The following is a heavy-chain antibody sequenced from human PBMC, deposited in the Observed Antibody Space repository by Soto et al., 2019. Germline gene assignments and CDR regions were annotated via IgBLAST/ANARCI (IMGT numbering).Heavy chain of an antibody. V-gene: IGHV5-51*01. CDR3: ARLGFAAAAGTFWFDP. Sequence: GEPQKISCKCSGYTFTSYGNSWVRQMPGKGLEWMGIIYPGDSDTRYSPSFQGQVTISADKSISTAYLQWSSLKASDTAMYYCARLGFAAAAGTFWFDPWGQGTLVTVSS. CDR2: IYPGDSDT. J-gene: IGHJ5*02. D-gene: IGHD6-13*01. CDR1: GYTFTSYG.